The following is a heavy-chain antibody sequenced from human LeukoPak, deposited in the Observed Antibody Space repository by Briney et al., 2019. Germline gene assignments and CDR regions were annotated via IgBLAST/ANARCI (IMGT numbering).Heavy chain of an antibody. V-gene: IGHV1-46*01. D-gene: IGHD3-10*01. Sequence: ASVKVSCKASGYTFTSYGISWVRQAPGQGLEWMGIINPSGGSTSYAQKFQGRVTMTRDTSTSTVYMELSSLRSEDTAVYYCARARYYGSGSPTFDPWGQGTLVTVSS. CDR3: ARARYYGSGSPTFDP. J-gene: IGHJ5*02. CDR1: GYTFTSYG. CDR2: INPSGGST.